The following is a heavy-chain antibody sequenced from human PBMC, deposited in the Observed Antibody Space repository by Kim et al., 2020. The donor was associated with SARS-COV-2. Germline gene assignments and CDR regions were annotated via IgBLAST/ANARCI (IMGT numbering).Heavy chain of an antibody. V-gene: IGHV1-69*13. J-gene: IGHJ5*02. Sequence: SSVKVSCKASGGTFSSYAISWVRQAPGQGLEWMGGIIPIFGTANYAQKFQGRVTITADESTSTAYMELSSLRSEDTAVYYCARLGRRVYCSGGSCYGDWFDPWGQGTLVTVSS. CDR3: ARLGRRVYCSGGSCYGDWFDP. D-gene: IGHD2-15*01. CDR1: GGTFSSYA. CDR2: IIPIFGTA.